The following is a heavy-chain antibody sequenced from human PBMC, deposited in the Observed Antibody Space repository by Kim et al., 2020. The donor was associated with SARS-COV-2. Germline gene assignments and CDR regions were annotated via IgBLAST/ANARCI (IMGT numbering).Heavy chain of an antibody. J-gene: IGHJ6*02. V-gene: IGHV1-24*01. Sequence: ASVKVSCKVSGYTLTELSMHWVRQAPGKGLEWMGGFDPEDGETIYAQKFQGRVTMTEDTSTDTAYMELSSLRSEDTAVYYCATDPYSGYDKGDYYYYGMDVWGQGTTVTVSS. CDR1: GYTLTELS. D-gene: IGHD5-12*01. CDR2: FDPEDGET. CDR3: ATDPYSGYDKGDYYYYGMDV.